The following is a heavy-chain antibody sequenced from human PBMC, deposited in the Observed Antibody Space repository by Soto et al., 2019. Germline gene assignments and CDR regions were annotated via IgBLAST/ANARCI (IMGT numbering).Heavy chain of an antibody. Sequence: SETLSLTCTVSGGSISSSTYYWGWIRQPPGKGLEWIGNIYYSGSTYYNPSLNSRVTISVDTSENQFSLKLSSVTAADTAVYYCTNSNLFDPWGQGTLVTVSS. J-gene: IGHJ5*02. CDR2: IYYSGST. CDR1: GGSISSSTYY. D-gene: IGHD3-10*01. V-gene: IGHV4-39*01. CDR3: TNSNLFDP.